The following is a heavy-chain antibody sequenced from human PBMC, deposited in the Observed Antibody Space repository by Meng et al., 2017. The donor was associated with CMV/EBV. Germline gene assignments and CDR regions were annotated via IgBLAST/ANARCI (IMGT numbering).Heavy chain of an antibody. CDR3: AREIVVVPAAIDNWFDP. CDR2: IYTSGST. CDR1: GGSISSYY. V-gene: IGHV4-4*07. D-gene: IGHD2-2*02. J-gene: IGHJ5*02. Sequence: QVRLQGSGPGLVKPSETLSLTCTFSGGSISSYYWSWIRQPAGKGLEWIGRIYTSGSTNYNPSLKSRVTMSVDTSKNQFSLKLSSVTAADTAVYYCAREIVVVPAAIDNWFDPWGQGTLVTVSS.